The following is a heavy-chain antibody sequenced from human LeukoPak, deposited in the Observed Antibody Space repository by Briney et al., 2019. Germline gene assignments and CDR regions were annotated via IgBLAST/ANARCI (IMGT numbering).Heavy chain of an antibody. D-gene: IGHD4/OR15-4a*01. J-gene: IGHJ4*02. CDR3: ARDRRPSVYGGLDN. CDR1: AFTLSDLY. CDR2: IGGGGTPI. V-gene: IGHV3-11*04. Sequence: GGSLSLSCAADAFTLSDLYMSWNRQAPGKGLEWDSYIGGGGTPIYYADFVKGRFSVSRDNAQNSLFLQMGSLRVEDTAVYYCARDRRPSVYGGLDNWGQGSLVTVSP.